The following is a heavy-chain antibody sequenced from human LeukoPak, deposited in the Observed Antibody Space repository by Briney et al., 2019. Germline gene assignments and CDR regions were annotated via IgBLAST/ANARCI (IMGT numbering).Heavy chain of an antibody. CDR3: AREGSVEEFDY. CDR1: GFTFSSYS. V-gene: IGHV3-21*01. J-gene: IGHJ4*02. D-gene: IGHD3-10*01. Sequence: GGSLRLSCAASGFTFSSYSMNWVRQAPGKGLEWVSSLSSSGANRYYAGSVKGRFTISRDNARNSLYLQMDSLTAEDTAVYYCAREGSVEEFDYWGQRTLVTVSS. CDR2: LSSSGANR.